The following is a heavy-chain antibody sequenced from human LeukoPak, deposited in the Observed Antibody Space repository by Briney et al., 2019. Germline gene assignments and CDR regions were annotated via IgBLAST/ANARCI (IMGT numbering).Heavy chain of an antibody. V-gene: IGHV3-48*03. CDR1: GFTFSSYE. CDR2: ISSSGSTI. D-gene: IGHD3-10*01. Sequence: GGSLRLSCAASGFTFSSYEMNWVRQAPGKGLEWVSYISSSGSTIYYADSVKGRFTISRDNAKNSLYLQMDSLRAEDTAVYYCANVWFGELNFDYWGQGTLVTVSS. CDR3: ANVWFGELNFDY. J-gene: IGHJ4*02.